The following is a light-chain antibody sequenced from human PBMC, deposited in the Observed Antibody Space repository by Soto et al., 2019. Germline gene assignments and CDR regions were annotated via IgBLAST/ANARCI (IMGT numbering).Light chain of an antibody. Sequence: QSALTQPPSASGSPGQSVTISCTGTSSDVGGYNYVSWYQQHPGKAPKLMIYEVSKRPSGVPDRFSGSKSGNTASLTVSGLQAEDEADYYCSSYAASNNFEIFGGGTKVTVL. CDR2: EVS. CDR1: SSDVGGYNY. J-gene: IGLJ2*01. CDR3: SSYAASNNFEI. V-gene: IGLV2-8*01.